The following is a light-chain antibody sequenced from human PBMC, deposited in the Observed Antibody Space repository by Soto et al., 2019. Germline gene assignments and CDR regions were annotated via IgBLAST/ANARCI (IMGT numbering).Light chain of an antibody. Sequence: EIVLTQSPGTLSVSPGERATLSCRSSQTISSQYLAWYQQKHGQAPSLLIYGTCSRATGTPDRFSGSGSGTAFTLTISRLEAEDSAIYYCQQYGSWTFGQGTKVEIK. V-gene: IGKV3-20*01. J-gene: IGKJ1*01. CDR2: GTC. CDR1: QTISSQY. CDR3: QQYGSWT.